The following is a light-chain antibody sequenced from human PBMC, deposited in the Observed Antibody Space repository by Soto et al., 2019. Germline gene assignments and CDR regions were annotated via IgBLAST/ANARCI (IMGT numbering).Light chain of an antibody. CDR2: DVT. J-gene: IGLJ2*01. Sequence: QSVLTQPASVSGSPGQSITISCTGTSSDVGGYNYVSWYQQRPGKAPKLMIYDVTNRPSGVSTRFSGSKSGNTASLTISGLLAEDEAVYYCSSYTSSTTLPVFGGGTKLTVL. CDR1: SSDVGGYNY. CDR3: SSYTSSTTLPV. V-gene: IGLV2-14*01.